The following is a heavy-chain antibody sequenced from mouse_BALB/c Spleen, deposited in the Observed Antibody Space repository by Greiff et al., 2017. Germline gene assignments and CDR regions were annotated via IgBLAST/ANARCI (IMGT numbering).Heavy chain of an antibody. CDR2: ISSGGGST. CDR3: ARRGITRAMDY. V-gene: IGHV5-12-1*01. CDR1: GFAFSSYD. J-gene: IGHJ4*01. D-gene: IGHD2-4*01. Sequence: EVNLVESGGGLVKPGGSLKLSCAASGFAFSSYDMSWVRQTPEKRLEWVAYISSGGGSTYYPDTVKGRFTISRDNAKNTLYLQMSSLKSEDTAMYYCARRGITRAMDYWGQGTSVTVSS.